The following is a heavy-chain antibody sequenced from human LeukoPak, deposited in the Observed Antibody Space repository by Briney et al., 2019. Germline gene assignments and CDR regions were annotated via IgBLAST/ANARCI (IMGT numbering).Heavy chain of an antibody. D-gene: IGHD3-22*01. Sequence: PGGSLRLSCAATGFTFSSYSMNWVRQAPGKGLEWVSYISSSGSTIYYADSVKGRFTISRDNAKNSLYLQMNSLRAEDTAVYYCARDRSGYYDNDAFDIWGQGTMVTVSS. J-gene: IGHJ3*02. V-gene: IGHV3-48*04. CDR2: ISSSGSTI. CDR1: GFTFSSYS. CDR3: ARDRSGYYDNDAFDI.